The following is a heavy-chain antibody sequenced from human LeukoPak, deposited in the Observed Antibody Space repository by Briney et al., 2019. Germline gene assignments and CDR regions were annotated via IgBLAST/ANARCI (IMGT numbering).Heavy chain of an antibody. CDR1: GFTFSSYS. CDR3: ARRAEYYYDGSGYSGGYYFDY. D-gene: IGHD3-22*01. J-gene: IGHJ4*02. V-gene: IGHV3-30*04. CDR2: VSNDGDDE. Sequence: GRSLRLSCAASGFTFSSYSMHWVRRAPGKGLDWVAFVSNDGDDEHYADSVKGRFTISRDTSQNTLYLQMNSLRAEDTALYYCARRAEYYYDGSGYSGGYYFDYWGQGTLVTVSS.